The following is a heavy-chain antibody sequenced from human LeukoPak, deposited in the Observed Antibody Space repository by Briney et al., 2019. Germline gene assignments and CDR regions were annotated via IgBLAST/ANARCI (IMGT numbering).Heavy chain of an antibody. D-gene: IGHD2-2*01. J-gene: IGHJ6*03. Sequence: SETLSLTCTVSGGSTSSSSYYWGWIRQPPGKGLEWIGNIYYSGSSYYNPSLKSRVTISVDTSKNQFSLKLSSVTAADPAVYYCASSCYDLYYYYYYMDVWGKGTTVTVSS. CDR3: ASSCYDLYYYYYYMDV. CDR2: IYYSGSS. CDR1: GGSTSSSSYY. V-gene: IGHV4-39*07.